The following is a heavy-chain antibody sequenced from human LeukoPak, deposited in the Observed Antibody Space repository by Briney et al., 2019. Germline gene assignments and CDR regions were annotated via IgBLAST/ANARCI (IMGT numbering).Heavy chain of an antibody. D-gene: IGHD3-10*01. CDR2: ISSSSSYI. CDR1: GFTFSSYS. Sequence: GGSLRLSCAASGFTFSSYSMNWVRQAPGKGLEWVSSISSSSSYIYYADSVKGRFTISRDNAKNSLYLQMNSLRAEDTAVYYCAKVEGRWYGSGSTDRDYWGQGTLVTVSS. J-gene: IGHJ4*02. CDR3: AKVEGRWYGSGSTDRDY. V-gene: IGHV3-21*01.